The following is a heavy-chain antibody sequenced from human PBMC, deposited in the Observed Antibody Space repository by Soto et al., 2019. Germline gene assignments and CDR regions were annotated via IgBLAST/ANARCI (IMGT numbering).Heavy chain of an antibody. D-gene: IGHD1-26*01. CDR1: CYTFTSYG. V-gene: IGHV1-18*01. Sequence: ASVKVSCKDSCYTFTSYGISWVRRAPGQGLEWMGWISAYNGNTNYAQKLQGRFTMTTDTSTSTAYMELRSLRSDDTAVYYCARGLTYSGSSNWFDPWGQGTLVTVS. J-gene: IGHJ5*02. CDR3: ARGLTYSGSSNWFDP. CDR2: ISAYNGNT.